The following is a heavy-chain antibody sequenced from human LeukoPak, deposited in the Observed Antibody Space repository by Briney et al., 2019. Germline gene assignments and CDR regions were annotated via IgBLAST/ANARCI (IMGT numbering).Heavy chain of an antibody. J-gene: IGHJ6*03. CDR2: MNPNSGNT. CDR1: GYTFTSYD. D-gene: IGHD2-2*01. Sequence: ASVKVSCKASGYTFTSYDINWVRQATGQGLEWMGWMNPNSGNTGYAQKFQGRVTMTRNTSISTAYMELSSLRSEDTAVYYCARGRRYCSSTSCSRRVYYYYYYMDVWGKGTTVTVSS. CDR3: ARGRRYCSSTSCSRRVYYYYYYMDV. V-gene: IGHV1-8*01.